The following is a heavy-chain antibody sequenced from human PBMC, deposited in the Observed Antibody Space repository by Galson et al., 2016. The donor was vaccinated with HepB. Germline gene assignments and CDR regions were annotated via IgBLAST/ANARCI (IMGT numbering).Heavy chain of an antibody. CDR1: GGSFSGYH. J-gene: IGHJ6*04. D-gene: IGHD2-2*01. V-gene: IGHV4-34*01. CDR2: INHSGST. CDR3: ARGSIVVVPAALYYYYGMDV. Sequence: SETLSLTCAVYGGSFSGYHWSWIRQPPGKGLEWIGEINHSGSTNYNPSLKSRVTISVDTSKNQFSLKLSSVTAADTAVYYCARGSIVVVPAALYYYYGMDVWGKGTTVTVSS.